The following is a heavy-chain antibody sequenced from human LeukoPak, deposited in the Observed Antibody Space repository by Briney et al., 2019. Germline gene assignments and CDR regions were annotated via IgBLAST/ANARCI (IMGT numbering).Heavy chain of an antibody. D-gene: IGHD6-13*01. J-gene: IGHJ6*03. CDR3: AREAAAGTFYYYYYMDV. Sequence: TGRSLRLSCAASGFTFSSYAMHWVRQAPGKGLEWVAVISCDGSNKYYADSVKGRITISRDNSKNTLYLQIHSLRAEDTAVYYCAREAAAGTFYYYYYMDVWGKGTTVTVSS. V-gene: IGHV3-30*04. CDR2: ISCDGSNK. CDR1: GFTFSSYA.